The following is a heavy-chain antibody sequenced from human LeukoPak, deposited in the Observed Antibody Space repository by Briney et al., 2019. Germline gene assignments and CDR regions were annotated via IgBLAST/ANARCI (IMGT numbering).Heavy chain of an antibody. CDR2: ISSSSSYI. J-gene: IGHJ6*03. Sequence: GGSLRLSCAASGFTFSSYSMNCVRQAPGEGREGVSSISSSSSYIYYADSVKGRFTISRDNAKNSLYLQMNSLRAEDTAVYYCARVYSGGNYMDVWGKGTTVTVSS. CDR1: GFTFSSYS. V-gene: IGHV3-21*01. D-gene: IGHD4-11*01. CDR3: ARVYSGGNYMDV.